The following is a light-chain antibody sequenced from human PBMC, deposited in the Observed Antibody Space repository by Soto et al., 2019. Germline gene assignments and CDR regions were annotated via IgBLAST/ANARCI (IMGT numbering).Light chain of an antibody. CDR1: QVVSSSY. CDR2: DTS. J-gene: IGKJ1*01. Sequence: EVVLSQCPRTLSLSPGERATLSCRASQVVSSSYLAWYQQKPGQAPRPLIYDTSIRAAGIPDRFTGSGSGTDFTLTISRLEPEDFAVYYCQQYGSSPETFGQGTKVDIK. V-gene: IGKV3-20*01. CDR3: QQYGSSPET.